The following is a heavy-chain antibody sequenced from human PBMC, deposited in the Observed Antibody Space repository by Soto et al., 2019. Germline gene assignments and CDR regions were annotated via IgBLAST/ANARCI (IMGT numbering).Heavy chain of an antibody. V-gene: IGHV1-69*08. CDR3: ARLPLDS. J-gene: IGHJ4*02. Sequence: QVQLVQSGAEVKKPGSSVRVSCKISGGSLSNITVSWVLQAPGLGLEWVGRVNPLLGTANYAQKFQGRVTLSADRSTNTAYMDMTSLTSDDTAMYYCARLPLDSWGQGTLVTVSS. CDR1: GGSLSNIT. CDR2: VNPLLGTA.